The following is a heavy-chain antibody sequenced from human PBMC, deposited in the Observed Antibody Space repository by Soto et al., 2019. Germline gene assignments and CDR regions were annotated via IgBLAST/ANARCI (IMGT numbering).Heavy chain of an antibody. Sequence: SETLSLTCTVSGGSISTNYWNWIRQPPGKGLEWIGYVYYSGSTSYNPSLKSRVTISVDTSKNQFSLKLSSVTAADTAVYYCARDTIYYDDSSSYRDDAFDIWGQGTMVTVSS. D-gene: IGHD3-22*01. CDR1: GGSISTNY. V-gene: IGHV4-59*01. CDR3: ARDTIYYDDSSSYRDDAFDI. J-gene: IGHJ3*02. CDR2: VYYSGST.